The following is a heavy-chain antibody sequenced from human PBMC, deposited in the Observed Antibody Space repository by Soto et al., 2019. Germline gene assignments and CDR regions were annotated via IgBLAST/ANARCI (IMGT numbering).Heavy chain of an antibody. J-gene: IGHJ6*02. CDR1: GGSISSGGYS. Sequence: SETLSLTCAVSGGSISSGGYSWSWIRQPPGKGLEWIGYIYHSGSTYYNPSLKSRVTISVDRSKNQFSLKLSSVTAADTAVYYCAREPLGKYGMDVWGQGTTVTVSS. D-gene: IGHD7-27*01. CDR3: AREPLGKYGMDV. CDR2: IYHSGST. V-gene: IGHV4-30-2*01.